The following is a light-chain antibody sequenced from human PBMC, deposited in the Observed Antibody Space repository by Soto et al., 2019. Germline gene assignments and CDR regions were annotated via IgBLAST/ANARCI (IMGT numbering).Light chain of an antibody. J-gene: IGKJ4*01. CDR1: QSVSSGS. CDR3: QQYASSMVT. CDR2: GVS. Sequence: EIVLTQSPGTLSLSPGERATLSCRASQSVSSGSLAWYQQKPGQAPRLLIYGVSSRATGIPDRFSGSGSGTDFTLTISRLEPEDFAVYYCQQYASSMVTSGGGTKVEI. V-gene: IGKV3-20*01.